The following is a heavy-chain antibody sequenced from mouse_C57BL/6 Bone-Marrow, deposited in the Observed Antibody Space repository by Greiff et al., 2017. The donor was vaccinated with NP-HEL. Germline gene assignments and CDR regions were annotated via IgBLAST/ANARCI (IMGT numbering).Heavy chain of an antibody. CDR2: IDPETGGT. J-gene: IGHJ4*01. CDR1: GYTFTDYE. Sequence: VKLQQSGAELVRPGASVTLSCKASGYTFTDYEMHWVKQTPVHGLEWIGAIDPETGGTAYNQKFKGKAILTADKSSSTAYMELRSLTSEDSAVYYCTRGTGTGRAMDYWGQGTSVTVSS. V-gene: IGHV1-15*01. CDR3: TRGTGTGRAMDY. D-gene: IGHD4-1*01.